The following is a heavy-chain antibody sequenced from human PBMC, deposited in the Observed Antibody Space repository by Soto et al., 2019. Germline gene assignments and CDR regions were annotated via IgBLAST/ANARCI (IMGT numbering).Heavy chain of an antibody. CDR2: IYPGDSDT. CDR3: ARLGDCSSTSCLNFDY. CDR1: GYSFTSYW. J-gene: IGHJ4*02. V-gene: IGHV5-51*01. D-gene: IGHD2-2*01. Sequence: GESLKISCKGSGYSFTSYWIGWVRQMPGKGLEWMGIIYPGDSDTRYSPSFQGQVTISADKSISTAYLQWSSLKASDTAMYYCARLGDCSSTSCLNFDYWGRGTLVTVSS.